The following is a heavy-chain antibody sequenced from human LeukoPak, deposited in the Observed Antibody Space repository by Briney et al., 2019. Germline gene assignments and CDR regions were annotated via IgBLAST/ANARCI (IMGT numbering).Heavy chain of an antibody. CDR1: GGSFSGYY. CDR3: ARHPSSSSRYYYGMDV. Sequence: SETLSLTCAVYGGSFSGYYWSWIRQPPGKGLEWIGEINHSGSTNYNPSLKSRVTISVDTSKNQFSLKLSSVTAADTAVYYCARHPSSSSRYYYGMDVWGQGTTVTVSS. J-gene: IGHJ6*02. V-gene: IGHV4-34*01. D-gene: IGHD6-6*01. CDR2: INHSGST.